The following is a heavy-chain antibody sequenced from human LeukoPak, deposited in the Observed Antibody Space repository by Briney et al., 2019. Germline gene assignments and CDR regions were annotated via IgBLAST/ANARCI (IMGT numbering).Heavy chain of an antibody. D-gene: IGHD3-10*01. CDR1: GFTFSGSD. V-gene: IGHV3-30*18. Sequence: GGSLKLSCAASGFTFSGSDMHWVRQASGKGLEWVAVISNDGSNKYYADSVKGRFTISRDNSKNTLYLQMNSLRAEDTAVYYCAKGRGAFDIWGQGTMVTVSS. CDR2: ISNDGSNK. CDR3: AKGRGAFDI. J-gene: IGHJ3*02.